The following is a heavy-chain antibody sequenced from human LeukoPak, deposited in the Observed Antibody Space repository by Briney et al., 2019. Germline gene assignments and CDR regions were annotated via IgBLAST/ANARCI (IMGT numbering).Heavy chain of an antibody. Sequence: ASVKVSCKASGYTFTGYYMHWVRQAPGQRLEWMGWINPNSGGTNYAQKFQGRVTMTRDTSISTAYMELSRLRSDDTAVYYCARVVGATSLIDYWGQGTLVTVSS. J-gene: IGHJ4*02. V-gene: IGHV1-2*02. CDR2: INPNSGGT. D-gene: IGHD1-26*01. CDR1: GYTFTGYY. CDR3: ARVVGATSLIDY.